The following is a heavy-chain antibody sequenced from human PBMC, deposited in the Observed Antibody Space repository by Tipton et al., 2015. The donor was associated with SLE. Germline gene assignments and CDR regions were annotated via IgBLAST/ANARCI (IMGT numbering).Heavy chain of an antibody. Sequence: TLSLTCAVYGGSFSGYYWSWIRQPPGKGLEWIGEINHSGSTNYNPSLKSRVTIPVDTSKNQFSLKLSSVTAADTAVYYCARGPDFYDSSGSYDYWGQGTLVTVSS. V-gene: IGHV4-34*01. CDR1: GGSFSGYY. D-gene: IGHD3-22*01. CDR2: INHSGST. CDR3: ARGPDFYDSSGSYDY. J-gene: IGHJ4*02.